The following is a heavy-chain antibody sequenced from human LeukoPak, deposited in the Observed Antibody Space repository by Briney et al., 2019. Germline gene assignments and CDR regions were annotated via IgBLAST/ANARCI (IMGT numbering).Heavy chain of an antibody. CDR3: AKGFVVVPAAPYFDY. Sequence: GGSLRLSCAASGFTFSSYSMNWVRQAPGKGLEWVSSISSSSSYIYYADSVKGRFTISRDNAKNSLYLQMNSLRAEDTAVYYCAKGFVVVPAAPYFDYWGQGTLVTVSS. D-gene: IGHD2-2*01. J-gene: IGHJ4*02. CDR2: ISSSSSYI. CDR1: GFTFSSYS. V-gene: IGHV3-21*01.